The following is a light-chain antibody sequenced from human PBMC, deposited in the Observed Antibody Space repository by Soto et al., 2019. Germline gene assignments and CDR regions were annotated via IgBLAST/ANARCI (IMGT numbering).Light chain of an antibody. CDR2: GAS. J-gene: IGKJ5*01. Sequence: EIVLTQSPGTLSLSPGERATLSCRASQSVSSSYLAWYQQKPGQAPRLLIYGASSRATGIPDRFSGSGSGTDVTLTISRLEPEDFAVYYCQQYSSSPPITFGQGTRLEIK. CDR1: QSVSSSY. V-gene: IGKV3-20*01. CDR3: QQYSSSPPIT.